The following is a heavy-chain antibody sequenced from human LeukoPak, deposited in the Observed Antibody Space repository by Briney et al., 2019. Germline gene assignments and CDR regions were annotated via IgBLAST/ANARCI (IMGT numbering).Heavy chain of an antibody. CDR2: MNPNSGNT. D-gene: IGHD3-3*01. Sequence: EASVKVSCKASGYTFTGYYMHWVRQATGQGLEWMGWMNPNSGNTGYAQKFQGRVTMTRNTSISTAYMELSSLRSEDTAVYYCARGSFGIYDFWSGYYELGGYYYYYGMDVWGQGTTVTVSS. CDR1: GYTFTGYY. J-gene: IGHJ6*02. CDR3: ARGSFGIYDFWSGYYELGGYYYYYGMDV. V-gene: IGHV1-8*02.